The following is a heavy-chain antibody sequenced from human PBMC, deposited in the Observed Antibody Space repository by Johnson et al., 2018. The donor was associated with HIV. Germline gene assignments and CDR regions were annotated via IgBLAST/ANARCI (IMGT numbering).Heavy chain of an antibody. CDR3: AKDVGNYWPDSFDI. J-gene: IGHJ3*02. CDR2: IKQDGSEK. V-gene: IGHV3-7*01. CDR1: GFTFSSYW. Sequence: VQLVESGGGVVQPGRSLRLSCAASGFTFSSYWMSWVRQAPGKGLEWVANIKQDGSEKYYVDSVKGRFTISRDNAKNSLYLQMNSLRDEDTAVYYCAKDVGNYWPDSFDIWGQGTMVTVSS. D-gene: IGHD3-22*01.